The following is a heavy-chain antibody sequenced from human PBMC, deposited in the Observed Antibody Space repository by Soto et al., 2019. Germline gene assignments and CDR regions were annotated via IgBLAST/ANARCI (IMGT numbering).Heavy chain of an antibody. CDR1: GYTFTSYD. CDR3: ARDESSGWSFAY. J-gene: IGHJ4*02. D-gene: IGHD6-19*01. CDR2: MNPNSGNT. V-gene: IGHV1-8*01. Sequence: QVQLVQSGAEVKKPGASVKVSCKASGYTFTSYDINWVRQATGQGLEWMGWMNPNSGNTGYAQKVQGRVTMTRNTSRSTAHMEMSSLRTEDTAVYYCARDESSGWSFAYRGQGPLETVSS.